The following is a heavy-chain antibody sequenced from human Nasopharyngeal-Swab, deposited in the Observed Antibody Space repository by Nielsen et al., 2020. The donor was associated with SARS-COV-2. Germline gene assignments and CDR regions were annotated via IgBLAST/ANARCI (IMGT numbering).Heavy chain of an antibody. CDR1: GFTFSSYW. V-gene: IGHV3-74*01. CDR3: ARAGQWELLRFAFDI. J-gene: IGHJ3*02. D-gene: IGHD1-26*01. CDR2: INSDGSST. Sequence: GESLKISCAASGFTFSSYWMHWVRQAPGKGLVWVSRINSDGSSTSYSDSVKVRFTISRDNAKNTLYLQMNSLRAEDTAVYYCARAGQWELLRFAFDIWGQGTMVTVSS.